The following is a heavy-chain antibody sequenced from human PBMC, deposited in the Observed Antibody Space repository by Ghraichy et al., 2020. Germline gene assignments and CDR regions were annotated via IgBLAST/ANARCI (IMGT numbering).Heavy chain of an antibody. CDR2: INSDGSTP. V-gene: IGHV3-74*01. J-gene: IGHJ6*02. Sequence: GESLNISCAASGFTFSSYWMHWVRQAPGKGLVWVSRINSDGSTPRYADSVKGRFTISRDNAKNTLYLQMNSLRAEDTAVYYCARDRVRYDFWSGYYYYYYGMDVWGQGTTVTVSS. D-gene: IGHD3-3*01. CDR3: ARDRVRYDFWSGYYYYYYGMDV. CDR1: GFTFSSYW.